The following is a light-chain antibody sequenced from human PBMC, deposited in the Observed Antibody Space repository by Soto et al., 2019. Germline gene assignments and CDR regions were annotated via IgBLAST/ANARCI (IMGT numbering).Light chain of an antibody. CDR2: AAS. V-gene: IGKV3-20*01. J-gene: IGKJ2*01. CDR1: QSISSSY. Sequence: EIVLTQSPGTLSLSPGERATLSCRASQSISSSYLAWYRQKPGQAPRLLIYAASSRATGIPDRFSGSGSGTDFTLTISRLEPEEFAVYYCQQYGSSSYTFGQGTQLEIK. CDR3: QQYGSSSYT.